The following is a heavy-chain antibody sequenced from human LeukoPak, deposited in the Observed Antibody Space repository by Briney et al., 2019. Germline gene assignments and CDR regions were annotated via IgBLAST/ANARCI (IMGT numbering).Heavy chain of an antibody. V-gene: IGHV1-8*01. CDR1: GYTFTSYD. CDR3: ARSYDYVWGSYRYLDY. J-gene: IGHJ4*02. Sequence: ASVKVSCKASGYTFTSYDINWVRQATGQGLEWMGWMNPNSGNTGYAQKFQGRVTMTRNTSISTAYMELSSLRSEDTAVYYCARSYDYVWGSYRYLDYWGQGTLVTVSS. D-gene: IGHD3-16*02. CDR2: MNPNSGNT.